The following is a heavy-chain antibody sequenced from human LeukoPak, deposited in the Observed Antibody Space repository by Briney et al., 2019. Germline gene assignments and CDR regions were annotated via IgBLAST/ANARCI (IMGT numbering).Heavy chain of an antibody. CDR3: ARVSRSGGSFSL. Sequence: SETLSLTCAVYGGSFSGYYWSWIRQPPGKGLEWIGEINHSGSTNYNPSLKSRVTISVDTSKNQFSLKLSSVTAADTAVYYCARVSRSGGSFSLWGQGTLVTVSS. J-gene: IGHJ4*02. D-gene: IGHD2-15*01. V-gene: IGHV4-34*01. CDR1: GGSFSGYY. CDR2: INHSGST.